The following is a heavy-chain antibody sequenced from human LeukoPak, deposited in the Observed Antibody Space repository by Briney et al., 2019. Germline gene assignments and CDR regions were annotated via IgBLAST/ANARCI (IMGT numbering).Heavy chain of an antibody. CDR2: IRSKAYGETA. CDR3: TRDRGAYNLYDY. Sequence: GVTLRLSCTASGFTFGDYAMSWIRQAPGKGLEWVGFIRSKAYGETADYAASVKGRFTISRDDSKAIAYLQMNSLKTEDAAVYHCTRDRGAYNLYDYWGQGTLVTVSS. J-gene: IGHJ4*02. CDR1: GFTFGDYA. D-gene: IGHD1-1*01. V-gene: IGHV3-49*03.